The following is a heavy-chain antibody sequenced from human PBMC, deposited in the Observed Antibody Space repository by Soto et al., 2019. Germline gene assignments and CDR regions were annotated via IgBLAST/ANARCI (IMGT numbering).Heavy chain of an antibody. CDR3: AKVLSPPWGGATMDY. J-gene: IGHJ4*02. CDR2: ISYDGSNK. V-gene: IGHV3-30*18. Sequence: QVQLVESGGGVVQPGRSLRLSCAASGFTFSSYGMHWVRQAPGKGLEWVAVISYDGSNKYYADSVKGRFTISRDNSKNTLYLQMNSLGARNRAVNYCAKVLSPPWGGATMDYWGQGTLVTVSS. CDR1: GFTFSSYG. D-gene: IGHD1-26*01.